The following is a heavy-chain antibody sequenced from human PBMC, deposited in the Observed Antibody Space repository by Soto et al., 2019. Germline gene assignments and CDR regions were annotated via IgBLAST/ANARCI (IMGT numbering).Heavy chain of an antibody. CDR2: IIPIFGTA. D-gene: IGHD3-10*01. CDR1: GGTFSSYA. Sequence: GASVKVSCKASGGTFSSYAISWVRQAPGQGLEWMGGIIPIFGTANYAQKFQGRVTITADESTSTAYMELSSLRSEDTAVYYCARDRPPYYYGSGSYYYGMDVWGQGTTVTVSS. V-gene: IGHV1-69*13. CDR3: ARDRPPYYYGSGSYYYGMDV. J-gene: IGHJ6*02.